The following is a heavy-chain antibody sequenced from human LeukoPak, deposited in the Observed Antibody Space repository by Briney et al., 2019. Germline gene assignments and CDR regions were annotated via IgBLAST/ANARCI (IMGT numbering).Heavy chain of an antibody. D-gene: IGHD2-21*02. CDR2: ISGSGGST. J-gene: IGHJ5*02. CDR1: GFTFSSYA. V-gene: IGHV3-23*01. CDR3: AKGLNYCGGDCYPNWFDP. Sequence: PGGSLRLSCAASGFTFSSYAMSWVRQAPGKGLEWVSAISGSGGSTYYADSAKGRFTISRDNSKDTLYLQMNSLRAEDTAVYYCAKGLNYCGGDCYPNWFDPWGQGTLVTVSS.